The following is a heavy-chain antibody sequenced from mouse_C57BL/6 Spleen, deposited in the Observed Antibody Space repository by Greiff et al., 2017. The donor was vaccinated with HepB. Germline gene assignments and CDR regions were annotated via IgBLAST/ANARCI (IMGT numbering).Heavy chain of an antibody. D-gene: IGHD2-4*01. V-gene: IGHV1-69*01. CDR2: IDPSDSYT. CDR1: GYTFTSYW. J-gene: IGHJ2*01. CDR3: AITIYYDYDVGVYFDS. Sequence: QVQLQQPGAELVMPGASVKLSCKASGYTFTSYWMHWVKQRPGQGLEWIGEIDPSDSYTNYNQKFKGKSTLTVDKSSSTAYMQLSSLTSEDSAVYYCAITIYYDYDVGVYFDSWGQGTTLTVSS.